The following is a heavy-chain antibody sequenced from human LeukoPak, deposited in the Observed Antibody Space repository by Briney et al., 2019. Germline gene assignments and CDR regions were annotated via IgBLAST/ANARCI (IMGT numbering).Heavy chain of an antibody. J-gene: IGHJ4*02. CDR2: ISSSSSYI. Sequence: GGSLRLSCAASGFTFSSYSMNWVRQAPGKGLEWVSSISSSSSYIYYADSVKGRFTISRDNAKNSLYLQMNSLRAEDTAVYYCARDSGGDCSSTSCYFSGFDYWGQGTLVTVSS. CDR1: GFTFSSYS. D-gene: IGHD2-2*01. V-gene: IGHV3-21*01. CDR3: ARDSGGDCSSTSCYFSGFDY.